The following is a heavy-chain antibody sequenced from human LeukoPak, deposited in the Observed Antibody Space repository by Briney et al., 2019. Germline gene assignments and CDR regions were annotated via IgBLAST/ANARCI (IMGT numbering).Heavy chain of an antibody. CDR1: EYIFSTYG. D-gene: IGHD3-16*02. CDR2: ISGSGDDT. Sequence: GGTLRLTCVASEYIFSTYGMHWVRQAPGKGLEWVASISGSGDDTYYADSAKGRFTISRDNSKNTLYLQMNSLRAEDTAVYYCCRPSVWGTYRYTNSEYWGQGTLVTVSS. V-gene: IGHV3-23*01. J-gene: IGHJ4*02. CDR3: CRPSVWGTYRYTNSEY.